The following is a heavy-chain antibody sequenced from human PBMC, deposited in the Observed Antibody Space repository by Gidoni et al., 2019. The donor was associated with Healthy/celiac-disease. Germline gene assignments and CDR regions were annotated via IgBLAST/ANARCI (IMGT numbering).Heavy chain of an antibody. CDR1: GSTFTSYY. J-gene: IGHJ3*02. CDR2: INPRGVST. CDR3: ARVLSSSPAFDI. D-gene: IGHD6-6*01. Sequence: VQLVQSGPEVKKPGASVTVSCKSSGSTFTSYYMHGVRQAPGQGLEWMGIINPRGVSTSYAQKFQFRVTMTRDTSTSTVYIELSSLRSEYAAVYYGARVLSSSPAFDIWGQGTMVTVSS. V-gene: IGHV1-46*01.